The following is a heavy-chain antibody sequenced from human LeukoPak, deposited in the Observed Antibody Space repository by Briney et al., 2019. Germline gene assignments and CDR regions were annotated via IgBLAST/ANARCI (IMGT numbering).Heavy chain of an antibody. Sequence: ASVKVSCKASGYTFTGYYMHWVRQAPGQGLEWMGWISAYNGNTNYAQKLQGRVTMTTDTSTSTAYMELRSLRSDATAVYYCARVQREAAAGERVLYYYYGMDVWGKGTTVTVSS. CDR2: ISAYNGNT. V-gene: IGHV1-18*04. J-gene: IGHJ6*04. D-gene: IGHD6-13*01. CDR3: ARVQREAAAGERVLYYYYGMDV. CDR1: GYTFTGYY.